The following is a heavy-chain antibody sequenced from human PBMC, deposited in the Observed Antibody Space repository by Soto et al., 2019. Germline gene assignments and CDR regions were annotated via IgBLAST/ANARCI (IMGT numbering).Heavy chain of an antibody. Sequence: SLRLSCAASGFTFDTYSMNWVRQAPGKGLEWVSYISSISSNIYYADSVKGRFTISRDNAKNSLYLQMNSLRDEDTAVYYCAREIDYYDSSGYYTSVHHAFDIWGQGTMVTVSS. V-gene: IGHV3-48*02. CDR2: ISSISSNI. CDR1: GFTFDTYS. CDR3: AREIDYYDSSGYYTSVHHAFDI. D-gene: IGHD3-22*01. J-gene: IGHJ3*02.